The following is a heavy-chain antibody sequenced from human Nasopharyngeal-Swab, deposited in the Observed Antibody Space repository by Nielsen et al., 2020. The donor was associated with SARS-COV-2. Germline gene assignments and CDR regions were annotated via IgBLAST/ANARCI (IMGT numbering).Heavy chain of an antibody. CDR3: AKVSGDYDSSGYPQRAYFDY. D-gene: IGHD3-22*01. V-gene: IGHV3-48*02. CDR2: ISSSSSTI. J-gene: IGHJ4*02. Sequence: GGSLRLSCAASGFTFSSYSMNWVRQAPGKGLEWVSYISSSSSTIYYADSVKGRFTISRDNAKNSLYLQMNSLRDEDTAVYYCAKVSGDYDSSGYPQRAYFDYWGQGTLVTVSS. CDR1: GFTFSSYS.